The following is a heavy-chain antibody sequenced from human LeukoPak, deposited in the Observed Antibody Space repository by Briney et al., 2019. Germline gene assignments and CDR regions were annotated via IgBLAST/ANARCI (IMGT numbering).Heavy chain of an antibody. D-gene: IGHD6-13*01. J-gene: IGHJ4*02. V-gene: IGHV1-2*02. CDR3: ARVGSRSSSPFDC. CDR1: GYIFTGHF. Sequence: ASVKVSCKGSGYIFTGHFIHWVRQAPGQGLEWMGWINPNSGGTNYAQKFQGRVTMTRDTSISTAYMELSRLRSDDTAVYYCARVGSRSSSPFDCWGQGTLVTVSS. CDR2: INPNSGGT.